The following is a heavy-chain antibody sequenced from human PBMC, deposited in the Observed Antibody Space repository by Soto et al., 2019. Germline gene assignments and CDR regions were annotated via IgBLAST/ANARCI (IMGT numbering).Heavy chain of an antibody. J-gene: IGHJ4*02. CDR2: ISYDGSNK. CDR1: GFTFSSYA. V-gene: IGHV3-30-3*01. D-gene: IGHD1-26*01. CDR3: ARAPNSGSYSDY. Sequence: QVQLVESGGGVVQPGRSLRLSRAASGFTFSSYAMHWVRQAPGKGLEWVAVISYDGSNKYYADSVKGRFTISRDNSKNTLYLQMNSLRAEDTAVYYCARAPNSGSYSDYWGQGTLVTVSS.